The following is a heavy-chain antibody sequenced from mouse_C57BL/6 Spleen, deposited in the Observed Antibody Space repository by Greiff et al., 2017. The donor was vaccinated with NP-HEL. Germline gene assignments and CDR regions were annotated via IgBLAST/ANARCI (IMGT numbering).Heavy chain of an antibody. Sequence: EVKLMESGGGLVQPGGSLKLSCAASGFTFSDYYMYWVRQTPEKRLEWVAYISNGGGSTYYPDTVKGRFTISRDNAKNTLYLQMSRLKSEDTAMYYCARPIDYYGSSYGYWGQGTTLTVSS. CDR1: GFTFSDYY. D-gene: IGHD1-1*01. V-gene: IGHV5-12*01. CDR2: ISNGGGST. CDR3: ARPIDYYGSSYGY. J-gene: IGHJ2*01.